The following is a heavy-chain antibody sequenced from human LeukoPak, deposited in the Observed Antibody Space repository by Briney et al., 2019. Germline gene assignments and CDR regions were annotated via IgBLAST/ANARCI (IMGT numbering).Heavy chain of an antibody. Sequence: PSETLPLTCAVYGGSFSGYYWSWIRQPPGKGLEWIGEINHSGSTNYNPSLKSRVTISVDTSKNQFSLKLSSVTAADTAVYYCARATILRSSGSYYFDYWGQGTLVTVSS. CDR3: ARATILRSSGSYYFDY. V-gene: IGHV4-34*01. CDR2: INHSGST. D-gene: IGHD6-19*01. CDR1: GGSFSGYY. J-gene: IGHJ4*02.